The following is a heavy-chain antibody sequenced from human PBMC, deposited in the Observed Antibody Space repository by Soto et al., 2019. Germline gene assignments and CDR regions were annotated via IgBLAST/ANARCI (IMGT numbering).Heavy chain of an antibody. CDR1: GVTFSNAW. V-gene: IGHV3-15*07. Sequence: GGSLRLCCAASGVTFSNAWMNWVRQAPGKGLEWVGRIKSKTDGGTTDYAAPVKGRFTISRDDSKNTLYLQMNSLKTEDTAVYYCTTGPAGVVYDILTGYYAPSAFDIWGQGTMVTVSS. CDR3: TTGPAGVVYDILTGYYAPSAFDI. J-gene: IGHJ3*02. CDR2: IKSKTDGGTT. D-gene: IGHD3-9*01.